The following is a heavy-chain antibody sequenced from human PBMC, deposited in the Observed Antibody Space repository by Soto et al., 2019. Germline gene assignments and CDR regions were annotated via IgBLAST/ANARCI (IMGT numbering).Heavy chain of an antibody. D-gene: IGHD3-3*01. J-gene: IGHJ6*02. CDR3: ARDRGGFLEWERMQGYGMDV. CDR1: GFTFSSYW. Sequence: GGSLRLSCAASGFTFSSYWMHWVRQAPGKGLVWVSRINSDGSSTSYADSVKGRFTISRVNAKNTLYLQMNSLRAEDTAVYYCARDRGGFLEWERMQGYGMDVWGQGTTVTVSS. V-gene: IGHV3-74*01. CDR2: INSDGSST.